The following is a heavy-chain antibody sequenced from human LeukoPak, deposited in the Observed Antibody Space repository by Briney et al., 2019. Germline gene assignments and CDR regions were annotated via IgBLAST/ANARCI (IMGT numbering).Heavy chain of an antibody. CDR1: GGTFSSYA. V-gene: IGHV1-69*06. J-gene: IGHJ4*02. D-gene: IGHD5-12*01. CDR2: IIPIFGTA. Sequence: ASVKVSCKASGGTFSSYAISWVRQAPGQGLEWMGGIIPIFGTANYAQKFQGRVTITADKSTSTAYMELSSLRSEDTAVYYCAREGWLRHFDYWGQGTLVTVSS. CDR3: AREGWLRHFDY.